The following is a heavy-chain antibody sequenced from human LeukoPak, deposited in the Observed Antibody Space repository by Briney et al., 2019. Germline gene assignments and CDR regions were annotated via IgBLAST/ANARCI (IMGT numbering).Heavy chain of an antibody. Sequence: GGSLRLSCAASGFTFSSYAMSWVRQAPGKGLEWVSAISGSGGSTYYADSVKGRFTISRDNSKNTLYLQMNSLRAEDTAVYYCAKCCYDSSGYYFGAFDIWGQGTMVTVSS. J-gene: IGHJ3*02. V-gene: IGHV3-23*01. CDR1: GFTFSSYA. CDR2: ISGSGGST. D-gene: IGHD3-22*01. CDR3: AKCCYDSSGYYFGAFDI.